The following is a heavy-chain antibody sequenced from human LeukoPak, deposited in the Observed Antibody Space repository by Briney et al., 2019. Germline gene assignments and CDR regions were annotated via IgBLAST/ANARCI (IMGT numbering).Heavy chain of an antibody. Sequence: GGSLRLSCAASGFTVSSNYMSWVRQAPGKGLEWVSVIYSGGSTYYADSVKGRFTISRDNSKNTLYLQMNSLRAEDTAVYYCARVSISPKHYYFDYWGQGTLVTVSS. D-gene: IGHD2-21*01. J-gene: IGHJ4*02. CDR3: ARVSISPKHYYFDY. CDR2: IYSGGST. CDR1: GFTVSSNY. V-gene: IGHV3-66*02.